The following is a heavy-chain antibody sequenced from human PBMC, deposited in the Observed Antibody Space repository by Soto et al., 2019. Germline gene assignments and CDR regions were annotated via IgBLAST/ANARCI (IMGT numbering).Heavy chain of an antibody. V-gene: IGHV1-3*01. CDR1: GYTFTSYA. CDR3: ARELRFPGENWFDP. D-gene: IGHD3-3*01. CDR2: INAGNGNT. J-gene: IGHJ5*02. Sequence: QVQLVQSGAEVKKPGASVKVSCKASGYTFTSYAMHWVLQAPGPRLEWMGWINAGNGNTKYSQKFQGRVTITRDRSASTAYKELSSLRSEDTAVYYCARELRFPGENWFDPWGQGTLVTVSS.